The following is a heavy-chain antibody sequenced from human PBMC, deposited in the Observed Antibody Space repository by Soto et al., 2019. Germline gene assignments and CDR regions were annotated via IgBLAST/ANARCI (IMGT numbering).Heavy chain of an antibody. V-gene: IGHV1-8*01. J-gene: IGHJ4*02. D-gene: IGHD1-20*01. CDR3: MITGTTPYYFDY. CDR2: MNPSSGNT. Sequence: GASVKVSCKASGYTFTSYDINWVRQATGQGLEWIGWMNPSSGNTGYAQKFQGRVTMTRNTSISTAYMELSSLRSEDTAVYYCMITGTTPYYFDYWGQGTLVTVSS. CDR1: GYTFTSYD.